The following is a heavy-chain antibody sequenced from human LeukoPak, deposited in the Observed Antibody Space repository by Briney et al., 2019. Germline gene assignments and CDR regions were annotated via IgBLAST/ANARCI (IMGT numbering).Heavy chain of an antibody. CDR2: IHPNSGGT. V-gene: IGHV1-2*02. CDR3: AVPSGPTTPFDY. CDR1: EYTFTGYY. Sequence: ASVQVSCKASEYTFTGYYLHWVRQAPGQGLEWMGWIHPNSGGTNYAQNFQGRVTMTTDTSISTAYVEVSSLTFDDTAVYYCAVPSGPTTPFDYWGQGTLVTVSS. D-gene: IGHD1-26*01. J-gene: IGHJ4*02.